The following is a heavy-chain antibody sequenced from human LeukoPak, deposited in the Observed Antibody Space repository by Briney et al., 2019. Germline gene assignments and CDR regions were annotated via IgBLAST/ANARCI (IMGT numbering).Heavy chain of an antibody. D-gene: IGHD3-10*01. V-gene: IGHV4-4*07. Sequence: SETLFLTCTVSGGSISSYYWSWIRQPAGKGLEWIGRIYTSGSTNYNPSLKSRVTMSVDTSKNQFSLKQSSVTAADTAVYYCATGDYDAFDIWGQGTMVTVSS. J-gene: IGHJ3*02. CDR1: GGSISSYY. CDR3: ATGDYDAFDI. CDR2: IYTSGST.